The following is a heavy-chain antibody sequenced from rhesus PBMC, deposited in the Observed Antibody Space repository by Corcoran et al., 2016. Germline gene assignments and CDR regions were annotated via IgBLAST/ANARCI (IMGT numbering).Heavy chain of an antibody. J-gene: IGHJ4*01. V-gene: IGHV7-114*01. CDR3: ARRGFDY. CDR1: GYTFTNYG. CDR2: INTDTGNL. Sequence: QVQLVQSGAEVKQPGASVKVSCNTSGYTFTNYGMTWVRQDHGQRLECMGWINTDTGNLTDAQGCKERFTVSRDTSISMAYLLSSSLQAEDTAVYYCARRGFDYWGQGVLVTVSS.